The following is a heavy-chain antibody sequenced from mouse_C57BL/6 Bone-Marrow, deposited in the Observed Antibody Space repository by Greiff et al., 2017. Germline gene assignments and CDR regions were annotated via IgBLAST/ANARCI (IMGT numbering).Heavy chain of an antibody. Sequence: QVQLQQPGAELVRPGTSVKLSCKASGYTFTSYWMHWVKQRPGQGLEWIGVLDPSDSNTNYNQKFKSKDTLTVDTSSSTAYMQLSSLTSEDSAFYYCTRSHSYFDYWGQGTTLTVSS. CDR2: LDPSDSNT. CDR3: TRSHSYFDY. CDR1: GYTFTSYW. J-gene: IGHJ2*01. V-gene: IGHV1-59*01.